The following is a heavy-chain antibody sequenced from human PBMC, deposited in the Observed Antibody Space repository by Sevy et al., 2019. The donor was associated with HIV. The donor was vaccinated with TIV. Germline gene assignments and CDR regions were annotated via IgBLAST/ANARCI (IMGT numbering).Heavy chain of an antibody. CDR2: ISSSGSTI. CDR1: GFTFSDYY. D-gene: IGHD2-21*02. J-gene: IGHJ4*02. V-gene: IGHV3-11*01. Sequence: RGSLRLSCAASGFTFSDYYMSWIRQAPGKGLEWVSYISSSGSTIYYADSVKGRFTISRDNAKNSLYLQMNSLRAEDTAVYYCARNDCGGDCYSGYYDSSALDYWGQGTLVTVSS. CDR3: ARNDCGGDCYSGYYDSSALDY.